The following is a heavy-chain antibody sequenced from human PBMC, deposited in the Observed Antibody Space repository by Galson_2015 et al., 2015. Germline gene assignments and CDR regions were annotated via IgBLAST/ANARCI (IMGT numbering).Heavy chain of an antibody. J-gene: IGHJ2*01. V-gene: IGHV3-33*01. CDR1: GFTFSSYG. CDR2: IWYDGSNK. CDR3: ARDGYNRWYFEL. D-gene: IGHD5-24*01. Sequence: SLRLSCAASGFTFSSYGMHWVRQAPGKGLEWVAVIWYDGSNKYYADSVKGRFTISRDNSKNALYLQMNSLRAEDTAVYYCARDGYNRWYFELWGRGTLVTVSS.